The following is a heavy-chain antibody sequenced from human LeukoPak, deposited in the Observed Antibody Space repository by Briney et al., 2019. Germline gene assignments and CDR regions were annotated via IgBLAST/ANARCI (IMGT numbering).Heavy chain of an antibody. V-gene: IGHV3-21*01. CDR3: ARDSPGIVGATNY. CDR1: GFTFSSYS. Sequence: GGSLRLSCAASGFTFSSYSMNWVRQAPGKGLECVSSISSSSSYIYYADSVKGRFTISRDNAKNSLYLQMNSLRAEDTAVYYCARDSPGIVGATNYWGQGTLVTVSS. J-gene: IGHJ4*02. D-gene: IGHD1-26*01. CDR2: ISSSSSYI.